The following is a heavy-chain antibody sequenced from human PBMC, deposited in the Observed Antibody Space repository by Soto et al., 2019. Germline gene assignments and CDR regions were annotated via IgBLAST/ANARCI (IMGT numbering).Heavy chain of an antibody. Sequence: QVQLVQSGAEVKKPGSSVKVSCKASGGTFSSYAISWVRQAPGQGLEWMGGIIPIFGTANYAQKFQGRVTITADESTSTAYMELSILRSEDTAVYYCARRYYYDSSGSDSHFDYWGQGTLVTVSS. CDR3: ARRYYYDSSGSDSHFDY. CDR1: GGTFSSYA. D-gene: IGHD3-22*01. V-gene: IGHV1-69*01. J-gene: IGHJ4*02. CDR2: IIPIFGTA.